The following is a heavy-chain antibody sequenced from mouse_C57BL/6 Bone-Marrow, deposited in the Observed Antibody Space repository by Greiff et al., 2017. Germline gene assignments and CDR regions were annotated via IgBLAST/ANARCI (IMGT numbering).Heavy chain of an antibody. Sequence: VQLVESGPGLVQPSQSLSITCTVSGFSLTSYGVHWVRQSPGKGLEWLGVIWSGGSTDYNAAFISRLSISKDNSKSQVFFKMNSLQADDTAIYYCARGLNWGYFDYWGQGTTLTVSS. D-gene: IGHD4-1*01. CDR1: GFSLTSYG. V-gene: IGHV2-2*01. J-gene: IGHJ2*01. CDR3: ARGLNWGYFDY. CDR2: IWSGGST.